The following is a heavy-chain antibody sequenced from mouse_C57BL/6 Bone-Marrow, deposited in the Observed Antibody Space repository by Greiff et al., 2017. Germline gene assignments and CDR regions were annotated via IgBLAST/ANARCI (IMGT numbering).Heavy chain of an antibody. Sequence: VQLQQSGAELVKPGASVKLSCTASGFNIKDYYMHWVKQRTEQGLEWIGRIDPEDGETKYASKFQGKATITADTSSNTAYLQLSSLTSEDTAVYYCARTFYGGDPLDYWGQGTTLTVSS. CDR1: GFNIKDYY. J-gene: IGHJ2*01. CDR3: ARTFYGGDPLDY. CDR2: IDPEDGET. V-gene: IGHV14-2*01. D-gene: IGHD2-13*01.